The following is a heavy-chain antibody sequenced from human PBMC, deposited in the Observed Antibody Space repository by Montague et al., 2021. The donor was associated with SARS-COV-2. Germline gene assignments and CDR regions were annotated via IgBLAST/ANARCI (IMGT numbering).Heavy chain of an antibody. Sequence: SETRSLTCDVSGASISSHECWSWVRQPPGKGLEWLGEIHRDGKTXYNPSLQSRGTMSVDKTNNQLSPRLTSVTAADPAVSYCASVCPSAWRQPDCWGQGILVTVSS. CDR3: ASVCPSAWRQPDC. CDR2: IHRDGKT. CDR1: GASISSHEC. D-gene: IGHD6-19*01. V-gene: IGHV4-4*02. J-gene: IGHJ4*02.